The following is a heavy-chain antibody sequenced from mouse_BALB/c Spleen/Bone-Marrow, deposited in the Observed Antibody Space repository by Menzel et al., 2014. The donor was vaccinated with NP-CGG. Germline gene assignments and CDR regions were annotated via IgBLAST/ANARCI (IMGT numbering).Heavy chain of an antibody. CDR1: GFTFSDCY. J-gene: IGHJ3*01. V-gene: IGHV5-12*02. CDR2: ISNGGGST. Sequence: DVMLVESGGGLVQPGGSLKLSCATSGFTFSDCYMYWVRQTPEKRLEWVAYISNGGGSTYYPDTVKGRFTISRDNAKNTLYLQMSRLKSEDTAMYYCARHNYDETWFAYWGQGTLVTVSA. CDR3: ARHNYDETWFAY. D-gene: IGHD2-4*01.